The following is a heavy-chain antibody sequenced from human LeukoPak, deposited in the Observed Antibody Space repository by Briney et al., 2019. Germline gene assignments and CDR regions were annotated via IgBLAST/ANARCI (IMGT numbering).Heavy chain of an antibody. CDR3: ARDSDHYDTSGFSLYYFDS. J-gene: IGHJ4*02. Sequence: GGSLRLSCVDSGFTFRSYSMNWDRQAPGKGLEWVAYISSGSSTIYHADSVKDRFTISRDNARNSLYLQMNSLRAEDTAVYYCARDSDHYDTSGFSLYYFDSWGQGTLVTVSS. CDR1: GFTFRSYS. V-gene: IGHV3-48*01. D-gene: IGHD3-22*01. CDR2: ISSGSSTI.